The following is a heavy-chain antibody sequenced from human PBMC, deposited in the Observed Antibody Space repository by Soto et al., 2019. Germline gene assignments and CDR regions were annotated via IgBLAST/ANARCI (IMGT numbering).Heavy chain of an antibody. J-gene: IGHJ4*03. CDR3: ARDGVAAGNINFDY. CDR2: IYYSGST. V-gene: IGHV4-31*03. D-gene: IGHD6-19*01. CDR1: GGSISSGGYY. Sequence: SETLSLTCTVAGGSISSGGYYWSWIRQHPGKGLEWIGYIYYSGSTYYNPSLKSRVTISVDTSKNQFSLKLSSVTAADTALYFCARDGVAAGNINFDYWGQGTLVSVSS.